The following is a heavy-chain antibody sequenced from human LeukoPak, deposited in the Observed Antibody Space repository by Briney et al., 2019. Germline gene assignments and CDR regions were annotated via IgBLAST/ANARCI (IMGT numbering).Heavy chain of an antibody. Sequence: GGSLRLSCTASGFTFSSYAMSWVRQAPGKGLEWVSASSVGGNTHFADSVKGRFTISRDNSKNTLYLQMNSLRAEDTAVYYCANSPKPVTATLYFDYWGQGTLVTVSS. V-gene: IGHV3-23*01. D-gene: IGHD2-21*02. CDR3: ANSPKPVTATLYFDY. CDR2: SSVGGNT. J-gene: IGHJ4*02. CDR1: GFTFSSYA.